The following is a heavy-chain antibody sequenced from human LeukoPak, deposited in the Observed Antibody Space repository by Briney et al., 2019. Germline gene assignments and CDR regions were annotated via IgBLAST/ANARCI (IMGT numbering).Heavy chain of an antibody. V-gene: IGHV1-8*01. CDR3: ARDFTPSYSSTSGAWFDP. D-gene: IGHD6-6*01. CDR1: GYTFTSYD. Sequence: GASVKVSCKASGYTFTSYDINWVRQATGQGLEWMGWMNPNSGNTGYAQKFQGRVTMTRNTSISTAYMELSSLRSEDTAVYYCARDFTPSYSSTSGAWFDPRGQGTLVTVSS. CDR2: MNPNSGNT. J-gene: IGHJ5*02.